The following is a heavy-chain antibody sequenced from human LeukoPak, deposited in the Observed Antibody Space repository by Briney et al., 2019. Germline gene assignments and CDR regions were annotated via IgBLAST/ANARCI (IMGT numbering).Heavy chain of an antibody. J-gene: IGHJ5*02. CDR3: AISNLGFWSGYYTGHWFDP. Sequence: PSETLSLTCAVYGGSFSGYYWSWIRQPPGKGLEWIGETNHSGSTNYNPSLKSRVTISVDTSKNQFSLKLSSVTAADTAVYYCAISNLGFWSGYYTGHWFDPWGQGTLVTVSS. CDR2: TNHSGST. CDR1: GGSFSGYY. V-gene: IGHV4-34*01. D-gene: IGHD3-3*01.